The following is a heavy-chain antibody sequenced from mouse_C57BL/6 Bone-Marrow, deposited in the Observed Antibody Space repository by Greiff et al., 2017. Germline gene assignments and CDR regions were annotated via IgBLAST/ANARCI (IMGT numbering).Heavy chain of an antibody. J-gene: IGHJ2*01. Sequence: VHLVESGPELVKPGASVKISCKASGYTFTDYYINWVKQRPGQGLEWIGWIFPGSGSTYYNEKFKGKATLTVDKSSSTAYMLLSSLTSEDSAVYFCARSVPHYYGSSDYWGQGTTLTVSS. V-gene: IGHV1-75*01. CDR3: ARSVPHYYGSSDY. CDR2: IFPGSGST. CDR1: GYTFTDYY. D-gene: IGHD1-1*01.